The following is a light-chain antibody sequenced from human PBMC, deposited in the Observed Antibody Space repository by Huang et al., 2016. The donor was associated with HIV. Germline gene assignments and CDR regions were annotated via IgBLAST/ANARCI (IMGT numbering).Light chain of an antibody. CDR3: QHYGTSPQT. Sequence: EIVLTQSPGTLSLSPGEGATLSCRASQSINNNYLAWFQQKPGQPPRRLIYVASSRATGGPDRFTGSGSGTDFNLTSSRLETEDFAMYFCQHYGTSPQTFGQGTKLEIK. CDR2: VAS. CDR1: QSINNNY. V-gene: IGKV3-20*01. J-gene: IGKJ2*01.